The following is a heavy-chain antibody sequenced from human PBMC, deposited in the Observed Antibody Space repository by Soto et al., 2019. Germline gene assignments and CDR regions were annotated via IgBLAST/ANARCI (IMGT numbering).Heavy chain of an antibody. V-gene: IGHV1-18*04. J-gene: IGHJ4*02. CDR1: GYTFISYG. D-gene: IGHD3-22*01. CDR2: ISAYNGNT. CDR3: ATYDSSGYFDY. Sequence: GASVKVSCKASGYTFISYGISWVRQAPGQGLEWMGWISAYNGNTNYAQKLQGRVTMTTDTSTSTAYMELRSLRSDDTAVYYCATYDSSGYFDYWGQGTLVTVSS.